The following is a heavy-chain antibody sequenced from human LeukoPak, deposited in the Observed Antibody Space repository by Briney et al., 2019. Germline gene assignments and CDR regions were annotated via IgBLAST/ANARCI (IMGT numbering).Heavy chain of an antibody. J-gene: IGHJ4*02. D-gene: IGHD1-26*01. CDR3: ARTVGASNFDY. CDR2: ISSSTTYI. V-gene: IGHV3-21*01. CDR1: GFTFSDYT. Sequence: GGSLRLSCAASGFTFSDYTLNWVRQAPGKGLEWVPSISSSTTYIYYADSVKGRFTISRDNAKNSLYLQMNSLRAEDTAVYYCARTVGASNFDYWGQGTLVTVSS.